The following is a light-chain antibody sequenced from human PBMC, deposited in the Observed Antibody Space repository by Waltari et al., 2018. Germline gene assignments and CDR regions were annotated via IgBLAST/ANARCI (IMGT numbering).Light chain of an antibody. V-gene: IGKV3-20*01. Sequence: EVGLTQSPGTLSLSPGERATLSCRASQSLARSYLAWYQHKPGQAPRLLVFGASTRATGIPDRFSGPGSGKDFTLTISRLEPEDSGVYYCHQYVSSPTTFGPGTKVDIK. CDR1: QSLARSY. CDR3: HQYVSSPTT. J-gene: IGKJ3*01. CDR2: GAS.